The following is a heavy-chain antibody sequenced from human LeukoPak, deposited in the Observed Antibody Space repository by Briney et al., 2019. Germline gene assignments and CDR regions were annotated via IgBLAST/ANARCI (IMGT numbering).Heavy chain of an antibody. D-gene: IGHD6-6*01. Sequence: GGSLRLSCAASGFTVSSNYMSWVRQAPGKGLEWVSLIYSGGSTYYADSVKGRFTISRDNAKNSLYLQMNSLRAEDTALYYCAKDREYSSSSSLDYWGQGTLVTVSS. CDR3: AKDREYSSSSSLDY. V-gene: IGHV3-53*05. CDR1: GFTVSSNY. J-gene: IGHJ4*02. CDR2: IYSGGST.